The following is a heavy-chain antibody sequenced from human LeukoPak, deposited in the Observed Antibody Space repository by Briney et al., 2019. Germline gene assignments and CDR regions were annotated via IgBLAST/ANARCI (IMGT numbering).Heavy chain of an antibody. J-gene: IGHJ4*02. CDR2: IYPGDSDT. V-gene: IGHV5-51*01. D-gene: IGHD4-11*01. CDR3: ARARRRTVTTLYYFDY. CDR1: GYSFTSYW. Sequence: GESLKISCKGSGYSFTSYWLGWVRQMPGKGLEWMGIIYPGDSDTRYSPSFQGQVTISADKSIGTAYLQWSSLKASDTAMYYCARARRRTVTTLYYFDYWGQGTLVTVSS.